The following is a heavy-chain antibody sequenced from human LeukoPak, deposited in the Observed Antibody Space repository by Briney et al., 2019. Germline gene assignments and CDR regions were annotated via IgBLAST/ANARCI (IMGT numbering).Heavy chain of an antibody. J-gene: IGHJ5*02. CDR3: ARGQVPAARGYNWFDP. V-gene: IGHV4-34*01. D-gene: IGHD2-2*01. CDR1: GWSFNDYY. Sequence: SETLSLTCAVYGWSFNDYYWNWIRQPPGKGREWMGEINARGDTNYNPSLKSRVTMSVDTSKNQFSLRLTSMIAADTAVYYCARGQVPAARGYNWFDPWGQGTLVTVSS. CDR2: INARGDT.